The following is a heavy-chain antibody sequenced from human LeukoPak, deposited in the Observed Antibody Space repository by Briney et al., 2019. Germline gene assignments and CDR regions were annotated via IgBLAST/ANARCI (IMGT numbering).Heavy chain of an antibody. D-gene: IGHD5-24*01. V-gene: IGHV1-69*04. CDR2: IIPILGIA. J-gene: IGHJ4*02. CDR1: GGTFISYT. Sequence: SVKVSCKASGGTFISYTISWVGQAPGQGLEWIGRIIPILGIANYAQKFQGRVTITADKSTSTAYMELSSLRSEDTAVYYCARDPGDGYNLDYWGQGTLVTVSS. CDR3: ARDPGDGYNLDY.